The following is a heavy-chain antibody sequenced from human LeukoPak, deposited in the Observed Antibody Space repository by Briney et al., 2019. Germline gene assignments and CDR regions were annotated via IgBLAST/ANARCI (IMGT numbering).Heavy chain of an antibody. CDR3: ARVKYYYDSSGYNNWFDP. V-gene: IGHV4-61*01. J-gene: IGHJ5*02. D-gene: IGHD3-22*01. Sequence: SETLSLTCTVSGDSISSGNYYWSWIRQPPGKGLEWIGYIYYSGSTNYNPSLKSRVTISVDTSKNQFSLKLSSVTAADTAVYYCARVKYYYDSSGYNNWFDPWGQGTLVTVSS. CDR2: IYYSGST. CDR1: GDSISSGNYY.